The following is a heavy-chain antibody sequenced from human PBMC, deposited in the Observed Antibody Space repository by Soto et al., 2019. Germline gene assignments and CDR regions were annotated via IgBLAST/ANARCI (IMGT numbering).Heavy chain of an antibody. CDR2: IIPIFGTA. CDR3: ARVVGQLRWFDP. Sequence: SVKVSCKASGGTFSSYAISWVRQAPGQGLEWMGGIIPIFGTANYAQKFQGRVTITADESTSTAYMELSSLRSEDTAVYYCARVVGQLRWFDPWGQGTLVTVSS. V-gene: IGHV1-69*13. CDR1: GGTFSSYA. J-gene: IGHJ5*02. D-gene: IGHD2-15*01.